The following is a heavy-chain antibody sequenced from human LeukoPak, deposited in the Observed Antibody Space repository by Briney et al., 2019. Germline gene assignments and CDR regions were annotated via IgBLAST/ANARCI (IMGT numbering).Heavy chain of an antibody. V-gene: IGHV3-23*01. CDR2: TGGSDDST. CDR1: GVTFNTYA. J-gene: IGHJ4*02. D-gene: IGHD6-19*01. CDR3: TKDLMTGFSSGWYFGY. Sequence: GGSLRLSCAASGVTFNTYAMSWVRQAPGKGLEWVAVTGGSDDSTHYADSVKGRFTISRDNSKNNLYLQMNSLTAEDTAVDYCTKDLMTGFSSGWYFGYWGQGTLVTVSS.